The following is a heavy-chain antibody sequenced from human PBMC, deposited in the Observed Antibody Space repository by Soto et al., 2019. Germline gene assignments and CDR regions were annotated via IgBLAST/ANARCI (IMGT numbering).Heavy chain of an antibody. J-gene: IGHJ3*02. CDR2: ILYDGSNK. V-gene: IGHV3-33*01. Sequence: QVQLVESGGGVVQPGRSLRLSCAASGFTFSSYGMHWVRQAPGKGLEWVSVILYDGSNKYYADSVKVRFTISRDNSKNTLYLQMNRLRAEDTAVYYCAATDDILTGYYISSGNAFDIWGQGTMVTVSS. D-gene: IGHD3-9*01. CDR1: GFTFSSYG. CDR3: AATDDILTGYYISSGNAFDI.